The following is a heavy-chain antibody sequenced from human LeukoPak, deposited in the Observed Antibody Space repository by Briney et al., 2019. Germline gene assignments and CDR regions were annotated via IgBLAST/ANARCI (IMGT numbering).Heavy chain of an antibody. J-gene: IGHJ4*02. Sequence: PGGSLRLSCAASGFIFSSYWMTWVRQAPGKGLEWVANINQGGSEKDYVDSVKGRFTISRDNAKNSLYLQTNSLRVDDTAVYYCARVRGGYYFDYWGQGTLVTVSS. CDR2: INQGGSEK. CDR3: ARVRGGYYFDY. CDR1: GFIFSSYW. D-gene: IGHD5-24*01. V-gene: IGHV3-7*04.